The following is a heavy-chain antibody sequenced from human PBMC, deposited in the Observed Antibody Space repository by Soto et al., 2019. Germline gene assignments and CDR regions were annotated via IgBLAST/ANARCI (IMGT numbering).Heavy chain of an antibody. Sequence: QVQLQESGPGLVKPSGTLSLTCSVSGGSIRSSSWWTWLRQSPGKGLEWIGEIYHAGSPNYNPSFQSRVTISADTSKNFFSPRLTSVTAADTAIYYCARASSFRGDFHVWGQGTAVTISS. J-gene: IGHJ3*01. D-gene: IGHD2-21*02. V-gene: IGHV4-4*02. CDR3: ARASSFRGDFHV. CDR1: GGSIRSSSW. CDR2: IYHAGSP.